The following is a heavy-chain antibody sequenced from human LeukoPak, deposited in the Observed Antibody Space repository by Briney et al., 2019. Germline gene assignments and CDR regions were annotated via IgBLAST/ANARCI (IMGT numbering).Heavy chain of an antibody. CDR1: GYTFTSYA. J-gene: IGHJ4*02. CDR2: INTNTGNP. D-gene: IGHD6-19*01. V-gene: IGHV7-4-1*02. CDR3: ARSSSSGWYDALDY. Sequence: ASVKVSCKASGYTFTSYAMNWVRQAPGQGLEWMGWINTNTGNPTYAQGFTGRFVFSLDTSVSTAYLRISSLKAEDTAVYYCARSSSSGWYDALDYWGQGTLVTVSS.